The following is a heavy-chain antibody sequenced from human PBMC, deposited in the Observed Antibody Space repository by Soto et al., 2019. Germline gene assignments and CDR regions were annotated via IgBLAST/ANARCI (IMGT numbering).Heavy chain of an antibody. Sequence: QVRLVQSGAEVQKPGASVKDSCKAPRDFFKEHDYLHWLREAPGQGLEWTGWIRPWNGDATYAQKFQGRLTLSRDMSIDTMYFDLTSLTADDTAVYYCVRVSPGWNFDYWGQGTLLTVSS. V-gene: IGHV1-2*02. CDR2: IRPWNGDA. CDR1: RDFFKEHDY. D-gene: IGHD6-19*01. J-gene: IGHJ4*02. CDR3: VRVSPGWNFDY.